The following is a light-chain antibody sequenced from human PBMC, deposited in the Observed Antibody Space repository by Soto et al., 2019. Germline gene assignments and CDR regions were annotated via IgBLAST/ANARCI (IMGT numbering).Light chain of an antibody. V-gene: IGKV1-39*01. CDR3: QQSYSTPTIT. CDR1: QSINNY. CDR2: ASS. Sequence: DIQMTQSPSSLSASVGDRVTITCRASQSINNYLNWYQQKPGKAPKFLIYASSSLQSGVPSRFSGSGSGTDFTLTISSLQPEDFATYYCQQSYSTPTITFGQGTRLE. J-gene: IGKJ5*01.